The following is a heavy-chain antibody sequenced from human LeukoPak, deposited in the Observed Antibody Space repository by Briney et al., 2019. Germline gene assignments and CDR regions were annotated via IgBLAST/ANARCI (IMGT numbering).Heavy chain of an antibody. CDR2: IYYSGST. CDR1: GGSFSSYY. J-gene: IGHJ4*02. V-gene: IGHV4-59*08. CDR3: ASNYYGSGSLDY. Sequence: SETLSLTCTVSGGSFSSYYWSWIRQPPGKGLEWIGYIYYSGSTNYNPSLKSRVTISVDTSKNQFSLKLSSVTAADTAVYYCASNYYGSGSLDYWGQGNLVTVSS. D-gene: IGHD3-10*01.